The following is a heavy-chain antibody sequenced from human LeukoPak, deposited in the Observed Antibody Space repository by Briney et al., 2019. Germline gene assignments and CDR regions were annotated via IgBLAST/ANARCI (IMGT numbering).Heavy chain of an antibody. V-gene: IGHV3-30*02. CDR2: IRYDGSNK. Sequence: PGGSLRLSCAASGFTFSSYGMHWVRQAPGKGLEWVAFIRYDGSNKYYADSVKGRFTISRDNSKNTLYLQMNSLRAEDTAVYYCAKLSINRVTTYERSAFDIWGQGTMVTVSS. D-gene: IGHD4-17*01. J-gene: IGHJ3*02. CDR3: AKLSINRVTTYERSAFDI. CDR1: GFTFSSYG.